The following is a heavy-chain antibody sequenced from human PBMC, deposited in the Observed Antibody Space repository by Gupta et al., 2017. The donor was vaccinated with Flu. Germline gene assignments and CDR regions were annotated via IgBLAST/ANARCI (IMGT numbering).Heavy chain of an antibody. CDR1: GFTFSRYW. V-gene: IGHV3-74*03. J-gene: IGHJ4*02. D-gene: IGHD5-24*01. CDR2: INGDGSTT. Sequence: EVQLVESGGGLVQPGESLRISCVAAGFTFSRYWIHWVRQVPGKGLVWVSRINGDGSTTTYADSVEGRFTISRDNAKNTLYLHMNSLSVKDTALYYCARVGRDGYSNFDQWGQGTLVTVSS. CDR3: ARVGRDGYSNFDQ.